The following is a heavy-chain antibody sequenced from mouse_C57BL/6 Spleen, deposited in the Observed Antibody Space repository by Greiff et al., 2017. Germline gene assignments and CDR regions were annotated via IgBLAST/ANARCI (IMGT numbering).Heavy chain of an antibody. CDR1: GFSLTSYA. Sequence: VKLMESGPGLVAPSQSLSITCTVSGFSLTSYAISWVRQPPGKGLEWLGVIWTGGGTNYNSALKSRLSISKDNSKSQVFLKMNSLQTDDTARYYCARTYYDYILYAMDYWGQGTSVTVSS. D-gene: IGHD2-4*01. J-gene: IGHJ4*01. CDR3: ARTYYDYILYAMDY. CDR2: IWTGGGT. V-gene: IGHV2-9-1*01.